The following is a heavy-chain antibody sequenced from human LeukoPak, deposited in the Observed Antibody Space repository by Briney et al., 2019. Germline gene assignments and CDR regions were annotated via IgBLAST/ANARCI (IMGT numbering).Heavy chain of an antibody. CDR2: IWYDGSNK. J-gene: IGHJ4*02. CDR3: ARGIPIPATHPIDY. V-gene: IGHV3-33*03. CDR1: GFTFTSYG. D-gene: IGHD5-12*01. Sequence: GGSLRLPFAASGFTFTSYGMHWVRQAPGKGLEGVAMIWYDGSNKHYADSVKGRFTISRDTSKNTLYLQMNSLRADDTAVYYCARGIPIPATHPIDYWGQGSLVTVSS.